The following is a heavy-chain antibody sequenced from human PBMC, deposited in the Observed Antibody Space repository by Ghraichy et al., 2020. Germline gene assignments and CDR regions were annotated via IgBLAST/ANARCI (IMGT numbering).Heavy chain of an antibody. CDR1: GFTFSSYG. V-gene: IGHV3-30*18. Sequence: GGSLRLSCAASGFTFSSYGIHWVRQAPGKGLEWVAVISYDGSNKYYADSVKGRFTISRDNSKNTLYLQMNSLRAEDTAVYYCAKLLYTYGPGFDCWGQGTLVTVSS. D-gene: IGHD5-18*01. CDR2: ISYDGSNK. J-gene: IGHJ4*02. CDR3: AKLLYTYGPGFDC.